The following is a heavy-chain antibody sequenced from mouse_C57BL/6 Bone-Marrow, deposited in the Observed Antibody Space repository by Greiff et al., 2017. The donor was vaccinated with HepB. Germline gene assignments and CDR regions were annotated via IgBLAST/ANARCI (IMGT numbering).Heavy chain of an antibody. CDR3: ARGLSDYFDY. Sequence: EVQGVESGPGMVKPSQSLSLTCTVTGYSITSGYDWHWIRHFPGNKLEWMGYISYSGSTNYNPSLKSRISITHDTSKHHFFLKLNSVTTEDTATYYCARGLSDYFDYWGQGTTLTVSS. V-gene: IGHV3-1*01. J-gene: IGHJ2*01. D-gene: IGHD3-1*01. CDR1: GYSITSGYD. CDR2: ISYSGST.